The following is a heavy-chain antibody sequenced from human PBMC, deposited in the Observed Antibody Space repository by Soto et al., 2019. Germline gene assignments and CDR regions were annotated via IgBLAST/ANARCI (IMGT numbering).Heavy chain of an antibody. V-gene: IGHV3-11*05. CDR1: GFTFSDHY. J-gene: IGHJ6*02. CDR3: AKDIRVGYYYYGMDI. CDR2: ISSSSSYT. D-gene: IGHD3-3*02. Sequence: GGSLRLPCAASGFTFSDHYMSWIRQAPGKGLEWVSYISSSSSYTNYADSVKGRFTISRDNAKNSLYLQMNSLRAEDTALYYCAKDIRVGYYYYGMDIWGQGTTVTVS.